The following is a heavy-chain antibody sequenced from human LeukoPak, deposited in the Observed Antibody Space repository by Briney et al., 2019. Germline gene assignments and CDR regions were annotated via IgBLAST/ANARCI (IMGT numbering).Heavy chain of an antibody. CDR1: GFTFSSYS. CDR2: ISSSSSYI. V-gene: IGHV3-21*01. CDR3: ARGHHTRGLYDY. J-gene: IGHJ4*02. D-gene: IGHD3-10*01. Sequence: GGSLRLSCAASGFTFSSYSMNWVRQAPGKGLEWVSSISSSSSYIYYADSVKGRFTISRDNAKNSLYLQMNSLRVEDTAVYYCARGHHTRGLYDYWGQGTLVTVSS.